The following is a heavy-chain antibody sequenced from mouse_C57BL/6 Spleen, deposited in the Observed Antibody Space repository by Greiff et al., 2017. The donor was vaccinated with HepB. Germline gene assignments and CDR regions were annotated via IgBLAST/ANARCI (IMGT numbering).Heavy chain of an antibody. D-gene: IGHD2-4*01. Sequence: VQLQQSGPELVKPGASVKISCKASGYAFSSSWMNWVKQRPGKGLEWIGRIYPGDGDTNYNAKFKGKATLTADKSSRTAYMQLSSLTSEDSAVYFCARGGIYYDPFAYWGQGTLVTVSA. V-gene: IGHV1-82*01. J-gene: IGHJ3*01. CDR1: GYAFSSSW. CDR3: ARGGIYYDPFAY. CDR2: IYPGDGDT.